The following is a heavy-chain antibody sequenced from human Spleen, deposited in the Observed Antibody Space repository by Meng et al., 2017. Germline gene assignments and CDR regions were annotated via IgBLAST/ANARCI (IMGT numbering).Heavy chain of an antibody. CDR1: GFTFSSYS. Sequence: GESLKISCAASGFTFSSYSMNWVRQAPGKGLEWVSSISSSSSYIYYADSVKGRFTISRDNSRNTLYLQVNSLRAEDTAIYYCAKDHQGDFDYWGQGTLVTVSS. CDR2: ISSSSSYI. D-gene: IGHD3-16*01. CDR3: AKDHQGDFDY. V-gene: IGHV3-21*04. J-gene: IGHJ4*02.